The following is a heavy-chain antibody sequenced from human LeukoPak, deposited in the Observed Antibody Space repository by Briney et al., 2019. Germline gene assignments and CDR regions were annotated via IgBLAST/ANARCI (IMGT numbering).Heavy chain of an antibody. D-gene: IGHD2-2*01. Sequence: SGTLSLTCAVSGYTLSSGYYRGLIRAPPRKGLEWVVSIYHSGSTYYKPSLKSRVTISVDTSKNQFSLKLSSVTAADTAVYYCARGRCSTICYRPNWFDPWGQGTLVTVSS. V-gene: IGHV4-38-2*01. CDR3: ARGRCSTICYRPNWFDP. CDR2: IYHSGST. CDR1: GYTLSSGYY. J-gene: IGHJ5*02.